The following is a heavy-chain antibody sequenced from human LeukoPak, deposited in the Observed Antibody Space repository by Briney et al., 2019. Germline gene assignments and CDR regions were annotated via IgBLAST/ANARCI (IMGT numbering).Heavy chain of an antibody. CDR2: INPNSGAT. V-gene: IGHV1-2*04. CDR3: ARPNAGYCSGGSCYAKGGSDAFDI. D-gene: IGHD2-15*01. CDR1: GYTFIDYY. J-gene: IGHJ3*02. Sequence: ASVKVSCKASGYTFIDYYIHWVRQAPGQGLEWMGWINPNSGATNYAQKFQGWVTVTRDTSISTAYMEVSRLTYDDTAVYYCARPNAGYCSGGSCYAKGGSDAFDIWGQGTMVTVSS.